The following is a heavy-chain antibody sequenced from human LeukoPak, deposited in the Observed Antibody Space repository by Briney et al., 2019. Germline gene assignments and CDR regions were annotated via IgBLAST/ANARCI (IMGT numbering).Heavy chain of an antibody. J-gene: IGHJ6*02. Sequence: SVKVSCKASGFTFTSSAMQWVRQARGQRLEWIGWIVVGSGNTNYAQKFQERVTITRDMSTSTAYMELSSLRSEDTAVYYCAAAVDTASYYGMDVWGQGTTVTVSS. V-gene: IGHV1-58*02. CDR2: IVVGSGNT. CDR3: AAAVDTASYYGMDV. D-gene: IGHD5-18*01. CDR1: GFTFTSSA.